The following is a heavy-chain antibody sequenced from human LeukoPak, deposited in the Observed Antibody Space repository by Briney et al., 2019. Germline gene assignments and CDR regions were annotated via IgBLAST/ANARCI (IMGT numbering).Heavy chain of an antibody. J-gene: IGHJ4*02. D-gene: IGHD7-27*01. Sequence: PGGSLRLSCAASGCTFSSYEMNWVRQAPGKGREWVSYISSSGSTIYYADSVKGRFTISRDNAKNSLYLQMNSLRAEDTAVYYCARDGNWGFDYWGQGTLVTVSS. CDR1: GCTFSSYE. CDR3: ARDGNWGFDY. CDR2: ISSSGSTI. V-gene: IGHV3-48*03.